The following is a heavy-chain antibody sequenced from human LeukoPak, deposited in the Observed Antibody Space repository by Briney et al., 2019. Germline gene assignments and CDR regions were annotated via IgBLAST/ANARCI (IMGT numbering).Heavy chain of an antibody. D-gene: IGHD6-13*01. Sequence: SETLSLICAVYGGSFSGYYWSWIRQPPGKGLEWIGEINHSGSTNYNPSLKSRVTISVDTSKNQFSLKLSPVTAADTAVYYCAARGQIAAAMGYWGQGTLVTVSS. J-gene: IGHJ4*02. V-gene: IGHV4-34*01. CDR3: AARGQIAAAMGY. CDR1: GGSFSGYY. CDR2: INHSGST.